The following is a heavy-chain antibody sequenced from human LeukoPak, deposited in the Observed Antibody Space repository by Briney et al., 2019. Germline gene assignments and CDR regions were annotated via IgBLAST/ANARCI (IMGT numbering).Heavy chain of an antibody. V-gene: IGHV1-24*01. CDR2: FDPEDGET. Sequence: ASVKVSCKVSGYTLTELSMHWVRQAPGKGLEWMGGFDPEDGETIYAQKFQGRVIMTEDTSTDTAYMELSSLRSEDTAVYYCATVLVVVPANWFDPWGQGTLVTVSS. D-gene: IGHD2-2*01. CDR3: ATVLVVVPANWFDP. J-gene: IGHJ5*02. CDR1: GYTLTELS.